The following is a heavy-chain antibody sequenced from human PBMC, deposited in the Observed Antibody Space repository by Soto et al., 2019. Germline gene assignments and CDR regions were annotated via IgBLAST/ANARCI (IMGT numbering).Heavy chain of an antibody. CDR3: ARVGRVPHDNGFDP. D-gene: IGHD1-26*01. CDR2: ISYDSSII. Sequence: EVQLVESGGGLVQPGGSLRLSCAASGFTFSSWSMNWVRQAPGKGLEWVSYISYDSSIIHYTDSVKGRFTISRDNAKNSLYLQKNSLKDEDTAVYYCARVGRVPHDNGFDPWGQGTLVTVSS. CDR1: GFTFSSWS. J-gene: IGHJ5*02. V-gene: IGHV3-48*02.